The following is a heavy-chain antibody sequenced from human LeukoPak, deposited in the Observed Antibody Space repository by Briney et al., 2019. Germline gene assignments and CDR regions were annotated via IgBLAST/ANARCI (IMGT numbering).Heavy chain of an antibody. CDR1: GGSISSYY. CDR2: IYYSGST. D-gene: IGHD3-22*01. V-gene: IGHV4-59*01. CDR3: ARGRIRNYYDSSGYYDY. J-gene: IGHJ4*02. Sequence: SETLSLTCTVSGGSISSYYWSWIRHPPGKGLEWIGYIYYSGSTNYNPSLKSRVTISVDTSKNQFSLKLSSVTAADTAVYYCARGRIRNYYDSSGYYDYWGQGTLVTVSS.